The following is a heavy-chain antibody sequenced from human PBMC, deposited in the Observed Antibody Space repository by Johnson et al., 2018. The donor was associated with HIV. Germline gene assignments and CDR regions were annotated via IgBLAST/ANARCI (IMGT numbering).Heavy chain of an antibody. CDR1: GFTFSNYG. D-gene: IGHD1-26*01. CDR2: IRHDGNNK. Sequence: QVQLVESGGGLVQPGGSLRLSCAASGFTFSNYGMHWVRQGPGKGLERVAFIRHDGNNKYYADSVKGRFTISRDNSKNTLYLQMNSLKTEDTAVYYCATDVPSAPYYNAFDIWGQGTMVTVSS. CDR3: ATDVPSAPYYNAFDI. V-gene: IGHV3-30*02. J-gene: IGHJ3*02.